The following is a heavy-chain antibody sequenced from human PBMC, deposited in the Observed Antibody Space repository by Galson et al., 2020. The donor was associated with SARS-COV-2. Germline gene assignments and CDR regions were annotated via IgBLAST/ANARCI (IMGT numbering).Heavy chain of an antibody. CDR3: ARDGTLYDSSGYSFHY. CDR1: GGSISSYY. Sequence: ASETLSLTCTVSGGSISSYYWSWIRQPPGKGLEWIGYIYYSGSTDYNPSLKSLVTISVDTSNNQFSLKLSSVTAADTAVYYCARDGTLYDSSGYSFHYWGQGTLVTVSS. J-gene: IGHJ4*02. CDR2: IYYSGST. D-gene: IGHD3-22*01. V-gene: IGHV4-59*01.